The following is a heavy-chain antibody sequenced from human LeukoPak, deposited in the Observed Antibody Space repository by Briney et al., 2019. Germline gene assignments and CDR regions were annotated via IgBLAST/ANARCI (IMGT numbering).Heavy chain of an antibody. J-gene: IGHJ4*02. CDR3: ARDGYSYGGDYFEY. Sequence: TGGSLRLSCAASGFTFSNYGMHWVRQAPGKGLEWVGVIWHDGSNKYYADSVKGRFTISRDNSKNTLYLQMNSLRAEDTAVYYCARDGYSYGGDYFEYWGQGTLVTVSS. CDR2: IWHDGSNK. D-gene: IGHD5-18*01. V-gene: IGHV3-33*01. CDR1: GFTFSNYG.